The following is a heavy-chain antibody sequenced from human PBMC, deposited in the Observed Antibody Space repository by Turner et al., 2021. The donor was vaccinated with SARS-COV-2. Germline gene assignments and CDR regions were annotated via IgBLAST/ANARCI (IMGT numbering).Heavy chain of an antibody. Sequence: QVQLQESGPGLVEPSETLALNCTVPGDSIHSYYWSWIRQSPGKGLGWIGYICYSASTNYNPSLNSPVTISVDTSKNQLALHLTSVTAADTAIYFCARGAYASGTLNRFDAWGQGTLVTVSS. D-gene: IGHD3-10*01. CDR1: GDSIHSYY. J-gene: IGHJ5*02. CDR3: ARGAYASGTLNRFDA. CDR2: ICYSAST. V-gene: IGHV4-59*01.